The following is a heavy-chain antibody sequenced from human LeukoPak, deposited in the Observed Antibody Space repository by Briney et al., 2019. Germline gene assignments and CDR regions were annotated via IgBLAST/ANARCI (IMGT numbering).Heavy chain of an antibody. CDR1: DGSISSYY. V-gene: IGHV4-59*01. Sequence: SETLSLTCTVSDGSISSYYWSWIRQPPGKGLEWIGYIYYSGSTNYNPSLKSRVTISVDTSKNQFSLKLSSVTAADTAVYYCARGQVGVSWFDPWGQGTLVTVSS. CDR3: ARGQVGVSWFDP. CDR2: IYYSGST. J-gene: IGHJ5*02. D-gene: IGHD1-26*01.